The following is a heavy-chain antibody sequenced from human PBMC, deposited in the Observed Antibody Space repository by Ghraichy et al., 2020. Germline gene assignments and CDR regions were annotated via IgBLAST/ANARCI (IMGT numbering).Heavy chain of an antibody. J-gene: IGHJ4*02. CDR1: GGSVSSGSYY. V-gene: IGHV4-61*01. CDR2: IYYSGST. CDR3: ARDTGMGVDY. Sequence: GSLRLSFTVSGGSVSSGSYYWSWIRQPPGKGLEWIGYIYYSGSTNYNPSLKSRVTISVDTSKNQFSLKLSSVTAADTAVYYCARDTGMGVDYWGQGTLVTVSS. D-gene: IGHD3-16*01.